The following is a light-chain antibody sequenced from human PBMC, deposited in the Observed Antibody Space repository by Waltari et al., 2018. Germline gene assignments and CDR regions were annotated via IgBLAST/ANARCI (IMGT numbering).Light chain of an antibody. V-gene: IGKV1-9*01. J-gene: IGKJ5*01. CDR1: QGISSL. Sequence: DIQLTQSPSFLSASVGDRVTITCRSIQGISSLLAWYQQKAGKAPQLLIHTASAVQGGVPERFSGSGSGTDFTLTISSLQPDDFAAYYCQQRHSYPITFGQGTRLDIK. CDR2: TAS. CDR3: QQRHSYPIT.